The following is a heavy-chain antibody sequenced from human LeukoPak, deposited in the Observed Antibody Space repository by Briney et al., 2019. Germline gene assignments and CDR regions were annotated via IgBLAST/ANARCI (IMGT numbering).Heavy chain of an antibody. CDR1: GGSFNGYY. J-gene: IGHJ4*02. V-gene: IGHV4-34*01. CDR2: INHSGST. CDR3: AGTRLASVVTTQGFDY. Sequence: PSETLSLTCAVYGGSFNGYYWSWIRQPPGKGLEWSGEINHSGSTNYNPSLKSRVTISVDTSKKQFSLKLSSVTAADTAVYYWAGTRLASVVTTQGFDYWGQGTLVTVSS. D-gene: IGHD4-11*01.